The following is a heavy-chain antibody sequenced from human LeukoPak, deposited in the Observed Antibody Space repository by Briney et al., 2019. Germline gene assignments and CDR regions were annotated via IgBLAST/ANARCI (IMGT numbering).Heavy chain of an antibody. V-gene: IGHV4-59*10. Sequence: PPETLSLTCAVYGGSFSGYYWSWIRQPPGKGLEWIGRIYTSGSTNYNPSLKSRVTMSVDTSKNQFSLKLSSVTAADTAVYYCARSSVVTAIWDYYYYMDVWGKGTTVTISS. J-gene: IGHJ6*03. CDR3: ARSSVVTAIWDYYYYMDV. CDR2: IYTSGST. CDR1: GGSFSGYY. D-gene: IGHD2-21*02.